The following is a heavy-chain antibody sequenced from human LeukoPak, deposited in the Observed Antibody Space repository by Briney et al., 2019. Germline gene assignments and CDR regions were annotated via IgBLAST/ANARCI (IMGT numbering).Heavy chain of an antibody. J-gene: IGHJ1*01. CDR3: AKGPLYSSSWGLEYFQH. CDR1: GFTFSSYG. D-gene: IGHD6-13*01. V-gene: IGHV3-30*02. Sequence: GGSLRLSCAASGFTFSSYGMHWVRQAPGKGLEWVAFIRYDGSNKYYADSVKGRFTISRDNSKNTLYLQMNSLRAEVTAVYYCAKGPLYSSSWGLEYFQHWGQGTLVTVSS. CDR2: IRYDGSNK.